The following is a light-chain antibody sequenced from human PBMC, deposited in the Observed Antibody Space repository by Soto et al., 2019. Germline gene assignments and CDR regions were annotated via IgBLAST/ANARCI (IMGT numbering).Light chain of an antibody. CDR3: QQYGTLPPRYT. J-gene: IGKJ2*01. V-gene: IGKV3-20*01. CDR1: QRMSSNY. CDR2: GTS. Sequence: LVLTQSPGTLSLSPGERATLSCRASQRMSSNYLAWYQQKPGQAPKLLIYGTSSRATGIPDRFSGSGSGTDFTLTISRLEPEYWAVYYCQQYGTLPPRYTFGQGTKLEIK.